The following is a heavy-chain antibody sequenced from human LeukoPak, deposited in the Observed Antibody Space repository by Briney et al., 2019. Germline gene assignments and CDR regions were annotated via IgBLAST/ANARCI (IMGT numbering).Heavy chain of an antibody. CDR3: ARDSTTKPYYYYYGMDV. J-gene: IGHJ6*02. Sequence: GGSLRLSCAASGFTFSSYWMSWVRQAPGKGLEWVANIKQDGSEKYYVDSVKGRSTISRDNAKNSLYLQMNSLRAEDTAVYYCARDSTTKPYYYYYGMDVWGQGTTVTVSS. D-gene: IGHD4-11*01. CDR1: GFTFSSYW. CDR2: IKQDGSEK. V-gene: IGHV3-7*01.